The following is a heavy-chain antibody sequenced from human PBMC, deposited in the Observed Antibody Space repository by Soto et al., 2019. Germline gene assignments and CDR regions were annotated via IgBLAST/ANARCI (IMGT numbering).Heavy chain of an antibody. Sequence: GGSLRLSCAASGFTFSSYTMNWVRQAPGKGLEWVSYISSSSSTKYNADSVKGRFTISRDKAKNSLYLQMKSLRAEDTAVYYCARTMRGNDSSGYFYLYFDYWGQGTLVTVSS. D-gene: IGHD3-22*01. CDR3: ARTMRGNDSSGYFYLYFDY. CDR2: ISSSSSTK. J-gene: IGHJ4*02. V-gene: IGHV3-48*01. CDR1: GFTFSSYT.